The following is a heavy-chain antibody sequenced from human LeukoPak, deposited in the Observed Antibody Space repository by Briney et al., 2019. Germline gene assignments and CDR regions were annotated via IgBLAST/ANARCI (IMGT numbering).Heavy chain of an antibody. CDR2: ISYDGGNK. J-gene: IGHJ4*02. V-gene: IGHV3-30*14. Sequence: PGGSLRLSCAASGFTFSSYAMHWVRQAPGKGLEWVAVISYDGGNKYYADSVKGRFTISRDNSKNTLYLQMNSLRAEDTAVYYCLTGDYWGQGTLVTVSS. CDR1: GFTFSSYA. D-gene: IGHD7-27*01. CDR3: LTGDY.